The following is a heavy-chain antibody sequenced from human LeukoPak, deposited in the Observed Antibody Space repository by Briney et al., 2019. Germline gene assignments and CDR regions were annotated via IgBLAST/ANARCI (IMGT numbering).Heavy chain of an antibody. D-gene: IGHD3-22*01. J-gene: IGHJ4*02. V-gene: IGHV3-74*01. Sequence: GGSLRLSCAASGFTFSSYWMHWVRQAPEKGLVWVSRISGDGRSTNYADSVKGRFTISRDNAKNTLYLQMNSLRAEDTAVYYCASLSGVVNLDSSDYSRWGQGTPVTVSS. CDR1: GFTFSSYW. CDR3: ASLSGVVNLDSSDYSR. CDR2: ISGDGRST.